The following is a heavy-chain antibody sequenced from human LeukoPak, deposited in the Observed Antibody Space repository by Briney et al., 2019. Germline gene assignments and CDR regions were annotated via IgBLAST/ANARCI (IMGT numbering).Heavy chain of an antibody. CDR2: ISGSGGST. CDR1: GFTFSNSV. J-gene: IGHJ4*02. Sequence: GSLRLSCAASGFTFSNSVMGWVRQAPGKGLEWVSAISGSGGSTYYADSVKGRFTISRDNSKNTLYLQMNSLRAEDTAVYYCAKDYYDSSGYYSGFDYWGQGTLVTVSS. V-gene: IGHV3-23*01. CDR3: AKDYYDSSGYYSGFDY. D-gene: IGHD3-22*01.